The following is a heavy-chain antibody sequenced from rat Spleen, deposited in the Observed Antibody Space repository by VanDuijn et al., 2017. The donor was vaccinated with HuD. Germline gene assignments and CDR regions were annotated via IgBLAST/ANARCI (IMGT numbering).Heavy chain of an antibody. D-gene: IGHD1-2*01. V-gene: IGHV5-22*01. CDR3: ARHSVYYYSRYIPDYFDY. CDR1: GFTFSDYY. CDR2: IRYEGDIT. Sequence: EVQLVASGGGLVQPGGSLKLSCVASGFTFSDYYMAWVRQTPEEGLEWVASIRYEGDITYFGDSVKGRFTSSRDNAKRTLYLQMNSLRSEDTAIYYCARHSVYYYSRYIPDYFDYWGQGVMVTVSS. J-gene: IGHJ2*01.